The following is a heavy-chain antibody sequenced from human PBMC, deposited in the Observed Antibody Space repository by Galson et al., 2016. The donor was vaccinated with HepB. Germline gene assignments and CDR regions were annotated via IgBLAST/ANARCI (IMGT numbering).Heavy chain of an antibody. D-gene: IGHD4-17*01. CDR2: IKQDGSEK. Sequence: SLRLSCAASGFSFSTAWMKWVRQAPGKGLEWVATIKQDGSEKYYVDSVKGRFTISRDNANNSLFLQMNSLRAEDTAVYYCGRDGTTVIDYWGQGTLVTVSS. CDR3: GRDGTTVIDY. CDR1: GFSFSTAW. V-gene: IGHV3-7*04. J-gene: IGHJ4*02.